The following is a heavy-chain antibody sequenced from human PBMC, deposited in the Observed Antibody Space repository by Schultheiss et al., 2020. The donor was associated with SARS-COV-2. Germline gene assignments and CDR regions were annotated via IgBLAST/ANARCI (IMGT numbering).Heavy chain of an antibody. J-gene: IGHJ4*02. CDR2: ISGSGTST. D-gene: IGHD3-10*01. CDR1: GFTFSTYA. CDR3: ARGRITMVRGVIRGVYFDY. V-gene: IGHV3-23*01. Sequence: GGSLRLSCAASGFTFSTYAMTWVRQAPGKGLNWVSIISGSGTSTYYADSVKGRFTISRDNSKNSLYLQMNSLRAEDTAVYYCARGRITMVRGVIRGVYFDYWGQGTLVTVSS.